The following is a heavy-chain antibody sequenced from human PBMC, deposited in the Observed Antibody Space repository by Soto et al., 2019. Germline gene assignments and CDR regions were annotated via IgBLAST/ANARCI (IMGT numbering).Heavy chain of an antibody. V-gene: IGHV2-5*02. D-gene: IGHD4-17*01. CDR3: AHAGDYDLLTFDH. J-gene: IGHJ4*02. Sequence: QITLKESGPTLVRPAQTLTLTCDFSGFSLSTYDMGVAWIRQPPGKALEWLALIYWDDDKRYSPSLKDRLASSKDTSSNQVVLTITNMDPGDTATYFCAHAGDYDLLTFDHWGPGTLVTGSS. CDR1: GFSLSTYDMG. CDR2: IYWDDDK.